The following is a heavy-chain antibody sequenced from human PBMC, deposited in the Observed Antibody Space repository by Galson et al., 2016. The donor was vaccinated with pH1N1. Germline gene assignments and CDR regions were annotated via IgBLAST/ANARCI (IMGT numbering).Heavy chain of an antibody. CDR1: GGTFGSYG. V-gene: IGHV1-69*13. Sequence: SVKVSCKASGGTFGSYGINWVRQAPGQGLEWMGGIIPIFKTTKYAQNFQGRVTITANESTTTAYMELSSLRSEDTAVYYCAREDYYDTDLSDWYFDLWGRCTLLTVSS. CDR2: IIPIFKTT. J-gene: IGHJ2*01. D-gene: IGHD3-22*01. CDR3: AREDYYDTDLSDWYFDL.